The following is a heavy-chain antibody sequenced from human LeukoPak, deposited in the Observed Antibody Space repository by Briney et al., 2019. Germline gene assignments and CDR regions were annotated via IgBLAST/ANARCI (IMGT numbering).Heavy chain of an antibody. D-gene: IGHD7-27*01. J-gene: IGHJ2*01. V-gene: IGHV3-13*01. CDR3: ARGPPLTGSNFWYFDL. Sequence: GGSLRLSCAASGFIVSNYEWHWVGQPVGKGWAGVSALGTAGDSFYPDSVKGRFTISRDASKNSLFLQMYDLRAGDTAVYYCARGPPLTGSNFWYFDLWGRGTLVSVSS. CDR2: LGTAGDS. CDR1: GFIVSNYE.